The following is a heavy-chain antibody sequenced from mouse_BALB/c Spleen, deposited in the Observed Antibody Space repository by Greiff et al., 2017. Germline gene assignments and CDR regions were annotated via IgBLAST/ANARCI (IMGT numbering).Heavy chain of an antibody. CDR1: GFSLTSYG. CDR3: ARPSTPMDY. Sequence: QVQLKESGPGLVQPSQSLSITCTVSGFSLTSYGVHWVRQSPGKGLEWLGVIWSGGSTDYNAAFISRLSISKDNSKSQVFFKMNSLQANDTAIYYCARPSTPMDYWGQGTSVTVSS. CDR2: IWSGGST. D-gene: IGHD4-1*02. J-gene: IGHJ4*01. V-gene: IGHV2-2*02.